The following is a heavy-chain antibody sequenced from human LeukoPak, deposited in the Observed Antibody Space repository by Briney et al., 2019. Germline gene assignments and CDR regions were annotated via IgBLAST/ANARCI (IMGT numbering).Heavy chain of an antibody. Sequence: GGSLRLSCAASGFTFSDYYMSWIRQAPGKGLEWVSYTSSSGSTIYYADSVKGRFTISRDNAKNSLYLQMNSLRAEDTAVYYCARVPGLRFLEWPPYYYYMDVWGKGTTVTVSS. V-gene: IGHV3-11*04. CDR2: TSSSGSTI. J-gene: IGHJ6*03. CDR3: ARVPGLRFLEWPPYYYYMDV. CDR1: GFTFSDYY. D-gene: IGHD3-3*01.